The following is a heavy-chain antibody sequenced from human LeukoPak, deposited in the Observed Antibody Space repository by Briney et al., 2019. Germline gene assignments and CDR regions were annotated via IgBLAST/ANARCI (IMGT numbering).Heavy chain of an antibody. D-gene: IGHD2-15*01. CDR1: GGTFSSYT. J-gene: IGHJ4*02. V-gene: IGHV1-69*02. Sequence: ASVKVSCKASGGTFSSYTISWVRQAPGQGLEWMGRIIPILGIANYAQKFQGRVTITTDEYTSTAYMELSSLRSEDTAVYYCAGYCSGGSCSLWGQGTLVTVSS. CDR3: AGYCSGGSCSL. CDR2: IIPILGIA.